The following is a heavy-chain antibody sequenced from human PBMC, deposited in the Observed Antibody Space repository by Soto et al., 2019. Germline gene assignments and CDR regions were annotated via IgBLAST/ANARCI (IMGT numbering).Heavy chain of an antibody. CDR3: PRVMVEWLWARHFDY. D-gene: IGHD2-8*01. CDR2: ISAYNGNT. Sequence: QVQLVQSGAEVKKPGASVKVSCKASGYTFTSYGISWVRQAPGQGLEWMGWISAYNGNTNYAQKLQGRVTMTTDTSTSKAYMELRSLRSDDTGFYYCPRVMVEWLWARHFDYWGQGTLVTVSS. CDR1: GYTFTSYG. J-gene: IGHJ4*02. V-gene: IGHV1-18*01.